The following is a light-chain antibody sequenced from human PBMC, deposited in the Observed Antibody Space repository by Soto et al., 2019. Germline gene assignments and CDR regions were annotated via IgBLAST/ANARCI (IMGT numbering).Light chain of an antibody. V-gene: IGLV1-44*01. CDR2: SNY. CDR3: AAWDDSLNGRV. CDR1: SSNIGSNT. J-gene: IGLJ7*01. Sequence: QSVLTQPPSASGTPGQRVTISCSGSSSNIGSNTVNWYQQLPGSAPKLLIYSNYQRPSGVPDRFSGSKSGTSASLAISGLQSEDEADYYCAAWDDSLNGRVFGSGTQLTVL.